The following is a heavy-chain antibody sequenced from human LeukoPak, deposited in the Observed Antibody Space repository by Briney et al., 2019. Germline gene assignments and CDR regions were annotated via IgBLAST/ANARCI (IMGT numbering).Heavy chain of an antibody. D-gene: IGHD3-10*01. V-gene: IGHV3-30-3*01. Sequence: PGGSLRLSCAASGFTFSSYAMHWVRQAPGKGLEWVAVISYDGSRKYYADSVKGRFTISRDNSKNTLYLQMNSLRAEDTAVYYCVKDRTGTYTLDYWGQGTLVTVSS. CDR3: VKDRTGTYTLDY. J-gene: IGHJ4*02. CDR2: ISYDGSRK. CDR1: GFTFSSYA.